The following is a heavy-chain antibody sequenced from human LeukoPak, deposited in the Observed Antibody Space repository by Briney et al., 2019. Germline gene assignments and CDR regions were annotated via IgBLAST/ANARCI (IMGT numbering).Heavy chain of an antibody. J-gene: IGHJ4*02. D-gene: IGHD2-2*01. CDR2: IYYSGSP. CDR1: GGSISNNNYY. CDR3: ATSPAAKVDY. V-gene: IGHV4-39*01. Sequence: SETLSLTCTVSGGSISNNNYYWAWIRQPPGKGLECIGSIYYSGSPYYNPSLKSRVTISVDTSKNQFSLRLSSVTAADTAVYYCATSPAAKVDYWGQGTLVTVSS.